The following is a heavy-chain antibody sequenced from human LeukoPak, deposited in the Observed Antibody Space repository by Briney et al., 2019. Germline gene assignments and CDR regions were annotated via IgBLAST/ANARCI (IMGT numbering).Heavy chain of an antibody. V-gene: IGHV3-30*02. CDR1: GFTFSNYG. CDR3: AKDSSGDGSGAPYYFDY. J-gene: IGHJ4*02. D-gene: IGHD3-10*01. Sequence: PGGSLRLSCAASGFTFSNYGMHWVRQAPGKGLEWVAFIRYDGSNKYYADSVKGRFTISRDNSKNTLYLQMNSLRAEDTAVYYCAKDSSGDGSGAPYYFDYWGQGTLVTVSS. CDR2: IRYDGSNK.